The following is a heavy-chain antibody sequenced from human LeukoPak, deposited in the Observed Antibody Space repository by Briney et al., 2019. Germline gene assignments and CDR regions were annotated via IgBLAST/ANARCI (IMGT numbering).Heavy chain of an antibody. CDR3: ATSRFSGGLGRFDP. J-gene: IGHJ5*02. Sequence: SETLSLTCTVSGGSINSGSYYYHWIRQPAGKGLEWIGRIYTSGSTIYNPSLESRVTISVDTSKNQVSLKLTSVTAADTALYYCATSRFSGGLGRFDPWGQGTLVTVSS. CDR1: GGSINSGSYY. CDR2: IYTSGST. V-gene: IGHV4-61*02. D-gene: IGHD3-10*01.